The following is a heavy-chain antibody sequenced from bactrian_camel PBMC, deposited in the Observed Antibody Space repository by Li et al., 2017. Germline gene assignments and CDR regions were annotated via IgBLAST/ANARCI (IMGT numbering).Heavy chain of an antibody. V-gene: IGHV3S53*01. CDR3: QTTPEAGTDLVCVIG. Sequence: QVQLVESGGGSVQAGGSLTLSCAASGFTYPIGLMAWFRQVPGKEREGVAAFDTDGSTDYADSVKGRFTISQDNAKKTMYLQMNSLKSEDTAMYFCQTTPEAGTDLVCVIGWGQGTQVTVS. CDR1: GFTYPIGL. D-gene: IGHD7*01. CDR2: FDTDGST. J-gene: IGHJ4*01.